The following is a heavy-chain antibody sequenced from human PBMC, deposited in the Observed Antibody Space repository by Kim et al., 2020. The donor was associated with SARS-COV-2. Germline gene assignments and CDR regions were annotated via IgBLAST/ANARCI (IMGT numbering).Heavy chain of an antibody. CDR2: ISWNSGSI. D-gene: IGHD3-22*01. CDR1: GFTFDDYA. J-gene: IGHJ4*02. V-gene: IGHV3-9*01. Sequence: GGSLRLSCAASGFTFDDYAMHWVRQAPGKGLEWVSGISWNSGSIGYADSVKGRFTISRDNAKNSLYLQMNSLRAEDTALYYCAKVGGYDSSGYYDYWGQGTLVTVSS. CDR3: AKVGGYDSSGYYDY.